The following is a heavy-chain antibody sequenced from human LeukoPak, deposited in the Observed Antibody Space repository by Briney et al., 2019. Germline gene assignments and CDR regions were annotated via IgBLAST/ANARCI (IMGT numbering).Heavy chain of an antibody. V-gene: IGHV1-8*01. CDR1: GYTFTSYD. D-gene: IGHD3-22*01. CDR2: MNPNSGNT. CDR3: ARAASGGYYYDSSGYYPLLD. Sequence: ASVKVSCKASGYTFTSYDINWVRQATGQGLEWMGWMNPNSGNTGYAQKFQRRVTMTRNTSISTAYMELSSLRSEDTAVYYCARAASGGYYYDSSGYYPLLDWGQGTLVTVSS. J-gene: IGHJ4*02.